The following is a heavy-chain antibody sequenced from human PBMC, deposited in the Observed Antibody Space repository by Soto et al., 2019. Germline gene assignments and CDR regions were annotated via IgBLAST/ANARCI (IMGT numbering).Heavy chain of an antibody. CDR1: GFTFSSYA. Sequence: EVQLLESGGGLVQPGGSLRLSCAASGFTFSSYAMSWVRQAPGKGLEWVSAISGSGGSTYYADSVKGRFTISRDNSKNTLYLQMNSLRAEDTAVYYCAKDGGYDFWSAYFTDYWGQGTLVTVSS. CDR2: ISGSGGST. D-gene: IGHD3-3*01. V-gene: IGHV3-23*01. J-gene: IGHJ4*02. CDR3: AKDGGYDFWSAYFTDY.